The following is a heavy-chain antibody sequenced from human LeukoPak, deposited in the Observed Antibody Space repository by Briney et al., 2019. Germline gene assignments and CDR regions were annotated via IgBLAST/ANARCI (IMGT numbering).Heavy chain of an antibody. J-gene: IGHJ3*02. CDR3: ARVRLNAFDI. D-gene: IGHD3-16*01. CDR2: INPNGGAT. CDR1: EYTFIGYY. V-gene: IGHV1-2*02. Sequence: ASVKVSCKASEYTFIGYYMHWVRQAHGPGPEWMGWINPNGGATNYAQKFQGRVTMTRDTSISTAYMELSRLRSDDTAVYYCARVRLNAFDIWGQGTMVTVSS.